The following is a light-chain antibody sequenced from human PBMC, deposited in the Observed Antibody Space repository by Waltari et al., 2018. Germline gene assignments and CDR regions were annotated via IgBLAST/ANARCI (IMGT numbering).Light chain of an antibody. CDR1: QRLVYSDGNTY. V-gene: IGKV2-30*01. J-gene: IGKJ2*01. CDR3: MQGTDCPPMYT. Sequence: DVVLTQSPLSLPVTLGQPASISCRSSQRLVYSDGNTYMNWFQQRPGQSPRRLIYKVSNLDYGVADRVSGSGSGTTFTPRTSSVEADDIVVYYCMQGTDCPPMYTFGQGTKLEIK. CDR2: KVS.